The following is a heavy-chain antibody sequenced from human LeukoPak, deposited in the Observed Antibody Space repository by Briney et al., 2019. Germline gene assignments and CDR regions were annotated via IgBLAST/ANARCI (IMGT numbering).Heavy chain of an antibody. CDR3: ARGVGAGYNWFDP. V-gene: IGHV3-33*01. CDR2: IWYDGRNK. D-gene: IGHD1-26*01. J-gene: IGHJ5*02. CDR1: GFTFSTYG. Sequence: GGSLRLSCAASGFTFSTYGMRGVRPAPGKGLGWVAGIWYDGRNKYYADSVKGRFTISRDNSKDTLYLQTSSLRVEETAVYHCARGVGAGYNWFDPWGQGTLVTVSS.